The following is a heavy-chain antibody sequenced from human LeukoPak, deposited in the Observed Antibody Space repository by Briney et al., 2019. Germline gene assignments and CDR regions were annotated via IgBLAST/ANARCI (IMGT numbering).Heavy chain of an antibody. CDR1: GYTFTSYY. D-gene: IGHD3-10*01. CDR2: INPSGGST. CDR3: ARRYYGSGSYYNFWFDP. V-gene: IGHV1-46*01. J-gene: IGHJ5*02. Sequence: ASVKLSCKASGYTFTSYYMHWVRQAPGQGLEWMGIINPSGGSTSYAQKFQGRVTMTRDMSTSTVYMELSSLRSEDTAVYYCARRYYGSGSYYNFWFDPWGQGTLVTVSS.